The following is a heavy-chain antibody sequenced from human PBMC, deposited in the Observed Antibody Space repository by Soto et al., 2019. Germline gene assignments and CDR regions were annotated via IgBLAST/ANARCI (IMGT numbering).Heavy chain of an antibody. D-gene: IGHD2-15*01. CDR2: IYHSGST. J-gene: IGHJ4*02. V-gene: IGHV4-4*02. Sequence: QVQLQESGPGLVKPSGTLSLTCAVSSGSISSSNWWSWVRQPPGKGLEWIGEIYHSGSTNYNPSLKSRVTRSVDKSKNQFSLKLSSVTAADTAVYYCASSPPYCSGGSCYSIDYWGQGTLVTVSS. CDR3: ASSPPYCSGGSCYSIDY. CDR1: SGSISSSNW.